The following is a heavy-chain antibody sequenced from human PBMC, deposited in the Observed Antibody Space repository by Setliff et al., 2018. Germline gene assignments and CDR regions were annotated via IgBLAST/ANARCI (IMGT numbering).Heavy chain of an antibody. CDR2: IYHNGNT. J-gene: IGHJ6*02. D-gene: IGHD3-16*01. V-gene: IGHV4-59*02. CDR3: ARDRTAYTYGLDV. CDR1: GGSVSPYF. Sequence: SETLSLTCTVSGGSVSPYFWSWIRKPPGKGLEWIGYIYHNGNTNFNPSLKSRVNMSVDTSNNQFVLNLKAATAADTAVYYCARDRTAYTYGLDVWGQGTTVTVSS.